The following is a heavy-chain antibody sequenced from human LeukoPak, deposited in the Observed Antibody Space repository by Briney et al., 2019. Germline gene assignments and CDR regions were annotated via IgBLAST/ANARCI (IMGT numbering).Heavy chain of an antibody. V-gene: IGHV3-23*01. J-gene: IGHJ4*02. D-gene: IGHD2-2*01. CDR3: AKKYGTGSNYFDY. Sequence: GGSLRLSCAASGFTVSSNYMSWVRQAPGKGLEWVSAISGSGGSTYYADSVKGRFTISRDNSKNTLYLQMNSLRAEDTAVYYCAKKYGTGSNYFDYWGQGTLVTVSS. CDR1: GFTVSSNY. CDR2: ISGSGGST.